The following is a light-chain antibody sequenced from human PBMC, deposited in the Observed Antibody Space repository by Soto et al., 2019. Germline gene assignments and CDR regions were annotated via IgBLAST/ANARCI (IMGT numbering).Light chain of an antibody. CDR3: QQYKSYPWT. CDR1: QSIGNW. V-gene: IGKV1-5*01. Sequence: IRMTQSPSTQSASIGDRVTITCRASQSIGNWLAWYQQKPGRAPKFLMFDASSLESGVPSRFSGSGSGTEFTLTISVLQPDDFATYHCQQYKSYPWTFGQGTKVEIK. CDR2: DAS. J-gene: IGKJ1*01.